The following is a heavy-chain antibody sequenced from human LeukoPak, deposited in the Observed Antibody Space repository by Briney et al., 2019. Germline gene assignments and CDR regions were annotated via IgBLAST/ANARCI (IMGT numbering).Heavy chain of an antibody. CDR3: ARYDSRGSASTRFDS. CDR2: IYGSEST. V-gene: IGHV4-38-2*01. CDR1: GYPLGRDYF. Sequence: SETLSLTCAVSGYPLGRDYFWGWVRQPPGKRLEWIGRIYGSESTTYNPSLMNRVTISVDTSRNHLSLQLTSATAADTAVYYCARYDSRGSASTRFDSWGQGILVTISS. D-gene: IGHD4-23*01. J-gene: IGHJ5*01.